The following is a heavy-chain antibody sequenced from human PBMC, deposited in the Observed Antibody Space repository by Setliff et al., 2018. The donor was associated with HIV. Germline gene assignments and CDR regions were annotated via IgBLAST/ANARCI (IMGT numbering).Heavy chain of an antibody. CDR3: TKDPTPVQLWFFSGYYSES. CDR2: ISGAGATT. D-gene: IGHD1-1*01. CDR1: GFTLRSYA. V-gene: IGHV3-23*01. Sequence: GGSLRLSCEASGFTLRSYAMYWVRQAPGKGLEWVAGISGAGATTYYVDSVKGRFTISRDNSKNTLYLEMSSLRAEDTATYYCTKDPTPVQLWFFSGYYSESWGQGTVVTVSS. J-gene: IGHJ4*02.